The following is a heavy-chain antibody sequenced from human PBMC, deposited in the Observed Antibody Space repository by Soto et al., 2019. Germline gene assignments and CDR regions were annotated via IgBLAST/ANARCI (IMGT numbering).Heavy chain of an antibody. V-gene: IGHV3-30-3*01. Sequence: QVQLVESGGGVVQPGRSLRLSCAASGFTVSAYTMHWVRQAPGKGLEWVAVISSDGNHKYYTDSVKGRFTISRDTSTNXXXXXMNSXRAEXXXXYYCARWEQPLFDYWGQGTLVTVSS. CDR1: GFTVSAYT. D-gene: IGHD1-26*01. CDR2: ISSDGNHK. J-gene: IGHJ4*02. CDR3: ARWEQPLFDY.